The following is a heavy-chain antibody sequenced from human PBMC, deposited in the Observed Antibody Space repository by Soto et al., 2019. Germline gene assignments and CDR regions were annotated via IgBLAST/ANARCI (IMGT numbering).Heavy chain of an antibody. CDR1: GGTFSSYA. V-gene: IGHV1-69*01. CDR2: IIPIFGTA. CDR3: GGGGGGFCGGGGCYGGGGLDYYYYYGMDV. J-gene: IGHJ6*02. D-gene: IGHD2-15*01. Sequence: QVQLVQSGAEVKKPGSSVKVSCKASGGTFSSYAISWVRQAPGQGLEWMGGIIPIFGTANYAQKFQGRVTISGGETLGTAEREEGGVVSEETAGDDWGGGGGGFCGGGGCYGGGGLDYYYYYGMDVWGQGTTVTVSS.